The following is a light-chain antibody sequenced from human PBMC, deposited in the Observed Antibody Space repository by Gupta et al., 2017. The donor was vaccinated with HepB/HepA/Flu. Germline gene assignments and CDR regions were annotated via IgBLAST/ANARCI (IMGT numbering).Light chain of an antibody. J-gene: IGKJ3*01. CDR2: WAS. CDR3: QQYYSTPPT. Sequence: DIGMSHSRGSLAVSPAERATINCKSSQSVLYSSNNKNYLAWYQQKPGQPPKLLIYWASTRESGVPDRFSGSGSGTDFTLTISSLQAEDVAVYYCQQYYSTPPTFGPGTKVDIK. V-gene: IGKV4-1*01. CDR1: QSVLYSSNNKNY.